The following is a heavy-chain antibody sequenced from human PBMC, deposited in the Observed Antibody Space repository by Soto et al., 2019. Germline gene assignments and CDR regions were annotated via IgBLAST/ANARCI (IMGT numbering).Heavy chain of an antibody. D-gene: IGHD4-4*01. J-gene: IGHJ6*03. CDR3: ARGNSNSLNYASCYCMDV. Sequence: PPQTLCLTWTVSAGSISTGGYYWSWILQQQGKGLEWIGYIYYSGSTYYNPSLKSRVTISVDTSKNQFSLKLSSVTAADTAVYYCARGNSNSLNYASCYCMDVWGKGTTVTVSS. V-gene: IGHV4-31*02. CDR1: AGSISTGGYY. CDR2: IYYSGST.